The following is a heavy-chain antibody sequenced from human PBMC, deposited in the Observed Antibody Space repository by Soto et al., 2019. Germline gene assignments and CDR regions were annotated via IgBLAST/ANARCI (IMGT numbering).Heavy chain of an antibody. J-gene: IGHJ4*02. Sequence: GGSLRLSCAVSGFIFKNYALNWVRQAPGKGLEWVAPITRDGYNKYYADSVKGRFTISRDNSKNTLSLQMTALRVEDSSVYYCTKSSGGSSSVGMDYWGPGALVTVSS. CDR3: TKSSGGSSSVGMDY. CDR1: GFIFKNYA. D-gene: IGHD6-6*01. V-gene: IGHV3-30*04. CDR2: ITRDGYNK.